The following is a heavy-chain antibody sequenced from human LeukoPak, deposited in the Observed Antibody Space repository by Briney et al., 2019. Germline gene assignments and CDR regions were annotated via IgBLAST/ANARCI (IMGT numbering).Heavy chain of an antibody. Sequence: GRSLRLSCPASGFTFSILWMSWVRQAPGKGLGWVANIKQVGSQKYYVDSVKGRFTISRDNAKNSLYLQMNSLRAEDTAVFYCAREDIVVVPAAPVRDAFDIWGQGTMVTVSS. CDR3: AREDIVVVPAAPVRDAFDI. CDR1: GFTFSILW. D-gene: IGHD2-2*01. J-gene: IGHJ3*02. CDR2: IKQVGSQK. V-gene: IGHV3-7*01.